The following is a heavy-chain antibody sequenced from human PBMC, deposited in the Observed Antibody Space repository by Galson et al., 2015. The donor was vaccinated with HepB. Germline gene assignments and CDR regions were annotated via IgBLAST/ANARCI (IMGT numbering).Heavy chain of an antibody. CDR3: AAVAGTRGGFDP. V-gene: IGHV3-64D*06. Sequence: SLRLSCAASGFTFSSYAMHWVRQAPGKGLEYVSAISSNGGSTYYADSVKGRFTISRDNSKNTLYLQMSSLRAEDTAVYYCAAVAGTRGGFDPWGQGTLVTVSS. CDR2: ISSNGGST. D-gene: IGHD6-19*01. CDR1: GFTFSSYA. J-gene: IGHJ5*02.